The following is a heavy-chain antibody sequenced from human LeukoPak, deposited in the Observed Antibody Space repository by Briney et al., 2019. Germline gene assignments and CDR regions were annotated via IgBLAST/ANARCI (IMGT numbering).Heavy chain of an antibody. CDR1: RGSLSGYY. CDR3: AAIAMAGHALDAFDI. V-gene: IGHV4-34*01. D-gene: IGHD6-19*01. Sequence: PSETLSLTCAVSRGSLSGYYWSWIRQPPGKGLEWIGEIYDSTSTNYNPPLKSRFTMSLDTSKNRISLKLSSVTAADTAVYFCAAIAMAGHALDAFDIWGQGTMVTVSS. J-gene: IGHJ3*02. CDR2: IYDSTST.